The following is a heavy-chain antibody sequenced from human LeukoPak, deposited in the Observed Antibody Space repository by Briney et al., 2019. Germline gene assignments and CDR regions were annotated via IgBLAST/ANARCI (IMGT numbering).Heavy chain of an antibody. CDR1: GGSISSYY. Sequence: SETLSLTCTVSGGSISSYYWSWIRQPSGKGLEWIGYIYYSGSTNYNPSLKSRVTISVDTSKNQFSLKLSSVTAADTAVYYCARLFRRNWYYYDSSGSNDAFDIWGQGTMVTVSS. CDR3: ARLFRRNWYYYDSSGSNDAFDI. J-gene: IGHJ3*02. V-gene: IGHV4-59*08. D-gene: IGHD3-22*01. CDR2: IYYSGST.